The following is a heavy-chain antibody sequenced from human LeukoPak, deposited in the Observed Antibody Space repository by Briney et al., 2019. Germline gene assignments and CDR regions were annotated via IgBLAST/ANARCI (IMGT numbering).Heavy chain of an antibody. D-gene: IGHD3-22*01. CDR3: VPGLESPETYYYDSSGYYPFDY. CDR1: GFTFSSYG. CDR2: ISGSGGST. V-gene: IGHV3-23*01. Sequence: GGSLRLSCAASGFTFSSYGMSWVRQAPGKGLEWVSAISGSGGSTYYADSVKGRFTISRDNSKNTLYLQMNSLRAEDTAVYYCVPGLESPETYYYDSSGYYPFDYWGQGTLVTVSS. J-gene: IGHJ4*02.